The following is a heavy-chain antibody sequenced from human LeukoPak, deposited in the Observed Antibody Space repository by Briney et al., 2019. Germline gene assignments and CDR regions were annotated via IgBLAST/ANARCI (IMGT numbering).Heavy chain of an antibody. J-gene: IGHJ3*02. CDR1: GFTFSSYW. V-gene: IGHV3-7*01. Sequence: PGGSLRLSCVASGFTFSSYWMSWVRQAPGKGLEWVAKIKQDGSEKYYVDSVKGRFTISRDNAKNSLYLQMNSLRAEDTAVYYCARRPSYSGSYSAFDIWGQGTLVTVSS. CDR2: IKQDGSEK. CDR3: ARRPSYSGSYSAFDI. D-gene: IGHD1-26*01.